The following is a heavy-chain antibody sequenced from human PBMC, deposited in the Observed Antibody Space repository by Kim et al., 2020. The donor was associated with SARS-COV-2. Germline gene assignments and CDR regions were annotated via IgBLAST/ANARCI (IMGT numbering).Heavy chain of an antibody. CDR2: IIPIFGTA. J-gene: IGHJ5*02. CDR1: GGTFSSYA. V-gene: IGHV1-69*13. CDR3: ARVMQEGRWQQLVLLSWFDP. D-gene: IGHD6-13*01. Sequence: SVKVSCKASGGTFSSYAISWVRQAPGQGLEWMGGIIPIFGTANYAQKFQGRVTITADESTSTAYMELSSLRSEDTAVYYCARVMQEGRWQQLVLLSWFDPWGQGTLVTVSS.